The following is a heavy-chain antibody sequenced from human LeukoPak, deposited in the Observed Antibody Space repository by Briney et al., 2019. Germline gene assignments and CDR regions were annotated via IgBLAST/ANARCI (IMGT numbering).Heavy chain of an antibody. Sequence: PGGSLRLSCAASGFTFSSYSMNWVRQAPGKGLEWVSYTSSSSSTIYYADSVKGRFTISRDNAKNSLYLQMNSLRAEDTAVYYCVRVGDYGFDYWGQGTLVTVSS. J-gene: IGHJ4*02. CDR2: TSSSSSTI. CDR1: GFTFSSYS. V-gene: IGHV3-48*04. CDR3: VRVGDYGFDY. D-gene: IGHD4-17*01.